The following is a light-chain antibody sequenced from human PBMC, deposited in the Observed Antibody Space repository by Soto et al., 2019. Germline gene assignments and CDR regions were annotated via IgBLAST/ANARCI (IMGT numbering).Light chain of an antibody. CDR1: RSISSL. V-gene: IGKV1-5*01. Sequence: DIQMTQSPSTLSASVGDGVTITCRASRSISSLLVWYQQKPGKAPKLLIYDASSLESGVPARFSGSGSGTEFTLTISSLQPDDFATYYCQQYNSYSSFGQGTKVDI. CDR2: DAS. J-gene: IGKJ1*01. CDR3: QQYNSYSS.